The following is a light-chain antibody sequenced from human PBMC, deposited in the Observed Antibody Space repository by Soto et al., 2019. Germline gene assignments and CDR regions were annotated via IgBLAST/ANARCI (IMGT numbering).Light chain of an antibody. Sequence: QSVLTQPASVSGSPGQSITISCTGTSSDVGGYNYVSWYQQHPGKAPKLMISDVPNRPSGVSNRFSGSKSDNTASLTISGLQAEDEAEYYCSSYTSSTTFVFGTGTKVTVL. CDR1: SSDVGGYNY. V-gene: IGLV2-14*03. CDR3: SSYTSSTTFV. CDR2: DVP. J-gene: IGLJ1*01.